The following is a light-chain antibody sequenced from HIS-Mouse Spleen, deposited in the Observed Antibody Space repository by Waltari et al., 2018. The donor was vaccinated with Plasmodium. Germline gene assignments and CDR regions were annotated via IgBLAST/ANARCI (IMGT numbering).Light chain of an antibody. CDR2: QDS. V-gene: IGLV3-1*01. CDR3: QAWDSSTVV. CDR1: KLGDKY. J-gene: IGLJ2*01. Sequence: SYELTQPPSVSVSPGQTASITCSGDKLGDKYACWYQQKPGQSPVLVIYQDSKRPSGPPERFSGSNSGNTATLTISGTQAMDEADYYCQAWDSSTVVFGGGTKLTVL.